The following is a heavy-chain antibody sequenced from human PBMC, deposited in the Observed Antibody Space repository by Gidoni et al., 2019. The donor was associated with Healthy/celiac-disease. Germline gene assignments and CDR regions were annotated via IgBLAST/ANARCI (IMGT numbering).Heavy chain of an antibody. CDR3: AKGEYYDFWSGYGGGTDY. CDR1: GFTFSSYA. V-gene: IGHV3-23*01. CDR2: ISGSGGST. Sequence: EVQLLESVGGLVQPGGSLRLSCAASGFTFSSYAMSWVRQAPGKGLELVSAISGSGGSTYYADSVKGRFTISRDNSKNTLYLQMNSLRAEDTAVYYCAKGEYYDFWSGYGGGTDYWSQGTLVTVSS. J-gene: IGHJ4*02. D-gene: IGHD3-3*01.